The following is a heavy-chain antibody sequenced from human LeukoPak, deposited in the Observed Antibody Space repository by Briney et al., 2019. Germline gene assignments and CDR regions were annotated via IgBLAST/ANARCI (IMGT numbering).Heavy chain of an antibody. CDR2: IYYSGST. CDR3: ARQAQWLELRFDP. V-gene: IGHV4-39*01. D-gene: IGHD6-19*01. CDR1: GGSIISTSYY. Sequence: PSETLSLTCTVSGGSIISTSYYWGWIRQPPGKGLEWIGTIYYSGSTSYNPSLKSRVTISVDTSKNQFSLKLNSVTAADTAVYYCARQAQWLELRFDPWGQGTLVTVSS. J-gene: IGHJ5*02.